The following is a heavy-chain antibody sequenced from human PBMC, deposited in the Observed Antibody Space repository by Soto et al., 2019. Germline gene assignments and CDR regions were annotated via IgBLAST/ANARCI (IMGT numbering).Heavy chain of an antibody. CDR1: GGSISSYY. V-gene: IGHV4-59*01. CDR3: ARPLGYCSGGSCPGFDP. CDR2: IYYSGST. Sequence: LSLTCTVSGGSISSYYWSWIRQPPGKGLEWIAYIYYSGSTNYNPSLKSRVTISVDTSKNQFSLKLSSVTAADTAVYYCARPLGYCSGGSCPGFDPWGQGTLVTVSS. D-gene: IGHD2-15*01. J-gene: IGHJ5*02.